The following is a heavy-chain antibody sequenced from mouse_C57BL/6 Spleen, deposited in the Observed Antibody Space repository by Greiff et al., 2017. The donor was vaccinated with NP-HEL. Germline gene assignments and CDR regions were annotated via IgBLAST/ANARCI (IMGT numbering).Heavy chain of an antibody. CDR3: ARDWGVNYFDY. CDR1: GYTFTSYW. Sequence: QVQLKQPGAELVMPGASVKLSCKASGYTFTSYWMHWVKQRPGPGLEWIGEIDPSDSYTNYNQKFKGKSTLTVDKSSSTAYMQLSSLTSEDSAVYYCARDWGVNYFDYWGQGTTLTVSS. V-gene: IGHV1-69*01. D-gene: IGHD4-1*01. CDR2: IDPSDSYT. J-gene: IGHJ2*01.